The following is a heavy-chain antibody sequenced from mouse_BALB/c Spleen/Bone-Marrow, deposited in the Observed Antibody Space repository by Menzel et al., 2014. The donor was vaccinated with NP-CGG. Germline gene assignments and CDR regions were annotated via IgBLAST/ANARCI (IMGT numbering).Heavy chain of an antibody. D-gene: IGHD1-2*01. Sequence: VKLQESGAELMKPGASVKISCKATGYTFSSYWIEWVKQRPGHGLEWIGEILPGSGSTNYNEKFKGKATFTADTSSNTAYMQLSSLTSEDSAVYYCARRGHGFAWFAYWGQGTLVTVSA. J-gene: IGHJ3*01. CDR1: GYTFSSYW. CDR3: ARRGHGFAWFAY. V-gene: IGHV1-9*01. CDR2: ILPGSGST.